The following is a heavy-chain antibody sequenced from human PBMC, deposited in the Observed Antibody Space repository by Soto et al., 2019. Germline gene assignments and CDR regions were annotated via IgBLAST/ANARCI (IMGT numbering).Heavy chain of an antibody. J-gene: IGHJ4*02. CDR2: IYYSGST. V-gene: IGHV4-59*01. D-gene: IGHD3-22*01. CDR1: GGSISSYY. Sequence: SETLSLTCTVSGGSISSYYWSWIRQPPGKXLEWIGYIYYSGSTNYNPSLKSRVTISVDTSKNQFSLKLSSVTAADTAVYYCARRRAYYYDSSGYYGPYYFDYWGQGTLVTVSS. CDR3: ARRRAYYYDSSGYYGPYYFDY.